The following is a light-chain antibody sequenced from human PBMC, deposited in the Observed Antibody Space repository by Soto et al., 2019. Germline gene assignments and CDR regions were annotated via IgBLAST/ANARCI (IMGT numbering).Light chain of an antibody. CDR1: SSDVGGYNF. Sequence: QSVLTQPRSVSGSPGQSVTISCTGTSSDVGGYNFVSWYQQHPGKAPKLMIYDVGKRPSGVPDRFSGSKSVNTASLTISGLQAEDEADYYCCSYADSYAYVCGSGTKVTVL. J-gene: IGLJ1*01. CDR3: CSYADSYAYV. V-gene: IGLV2-11*01. CDR2: DVG.